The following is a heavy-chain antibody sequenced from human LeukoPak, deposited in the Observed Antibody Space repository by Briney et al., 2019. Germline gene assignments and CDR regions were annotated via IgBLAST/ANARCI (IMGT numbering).Heavy chain of an antibody. J-gene: IGHJ4*02. V-gene: IGHV3-74*01. CDR1: GFTFSSYW. CDR3: TRGYTYRIDY. CDR2: INSDGGNT. Sequence: PGGSLRLSRAASGFTFSSYWMQWVRQAPGKGPLWVSRINSDGGNTAYADSVKGRFIVSRDNAKNTLYLQMNSLRVEDTAVYYCTRGYTYRIDYWGQGTQVSVSS. D-gene: IGHD5-24*01.